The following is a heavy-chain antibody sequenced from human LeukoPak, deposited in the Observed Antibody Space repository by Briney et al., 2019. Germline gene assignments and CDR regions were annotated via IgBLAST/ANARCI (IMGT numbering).Heavy chain of an antibody. CDR2: INPNSGGT. D-gene: IGHD3-22*01. Sequence: ASVKVSCKASGYTFTGYYMHWVRQAPGQGLEWMGWINPNSGGTNYAQKFQGRVTMTRDTSISTAYVELNRLRFDDTAVYYCASGSSFDSSGRGFDYWGQGTLVTVSS. CDR3: ASGSSFDSSGRGFDY. J-gene: IGHJ4*02. CDR1: GYTFTGYY. V-gene: IGHV1-2*02.